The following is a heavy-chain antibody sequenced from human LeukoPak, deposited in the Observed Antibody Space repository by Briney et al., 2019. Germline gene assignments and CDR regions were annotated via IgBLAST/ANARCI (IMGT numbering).Heavy chain of an antibody. Sequence: SQTLSLTCTVSGGSINSGGYYWSWIRQHPGKGLEWIGYIYYSGSTYYNPSLKNRVTISVDTSKNQFSLKLSSVTAADTAVYYCAREIIGYPYQDNWFDPWGQGTLVTVSS. CDR1: GGSINSGGYY. J-gene: IGHJ5*02. CDR3: AREIIGYPYQDNWFDP. CDR2: IYYSGST. V-gene: IGHV4-31*03. D-gene: IGHD5-18*01.